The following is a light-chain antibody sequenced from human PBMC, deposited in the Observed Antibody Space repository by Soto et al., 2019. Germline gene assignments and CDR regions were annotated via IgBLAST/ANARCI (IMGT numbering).Light chain of an antibody. CDR1: SSDVGGYNY. V-gene: IGLV2-8*01. J-gene: IGLJ1*01. CDR2: EVS. CDR3: SSYAGSNILYV. Sequence: QSALTQPPSASGSPGQSVTISCTGTSSDVGGYNYVSWYQQHPGKAPKLMIYEVSKRPSGVPDRFSGSKSGNTASLTVSGLQAEEEADYYCSSYAGSNILYVFGTGTKVTVL.